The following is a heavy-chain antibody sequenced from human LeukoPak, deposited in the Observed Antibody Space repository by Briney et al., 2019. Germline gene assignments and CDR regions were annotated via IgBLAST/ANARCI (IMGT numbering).Heavy chain of an antibody. D-gene: IGHD6-19*01. CDR2: INSDGSST. V-gene: IGHV3-74*01. CDR1: GFTFSSYW. Sequence: PGGSLRLSCAASGFTFSSYWMHWVRQAPGKGLVWVSRINSDGSSTSYADSVKGRFTISRDNAKNTLYLQMNSLRAEDTAVCYCARASPYSSGWSTLYYYGMDVWGQGTTVTVSS. CDR3: ARASPYSSGWSTLYYYGMDV. J-gene: IGHJ6*02.